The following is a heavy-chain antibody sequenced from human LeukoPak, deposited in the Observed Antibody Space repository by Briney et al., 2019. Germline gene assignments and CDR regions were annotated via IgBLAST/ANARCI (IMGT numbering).Heavy chain of an antibody. CDR2: NNERGADT. CDR1: GFTFSSHA. V-gene: IGHV3-23*01. CDR3: VRGLVGIIHYAMDV. D-gene: IGHD6-6*01. Sequence: GGSLRLSCAASGFTFSSHAMGWGRQAPGKGLEWGSSNNERGADTYYADSVKGRLTISRDNSKNTLFLQMNSLRAEDTAVYYCVRGLVGIIHYAMDVWGQGTTVTVSS. J-gene: IGHJ6*02.